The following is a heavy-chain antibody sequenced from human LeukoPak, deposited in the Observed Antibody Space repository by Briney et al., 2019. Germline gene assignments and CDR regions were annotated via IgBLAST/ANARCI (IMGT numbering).Heavy chain of an antibody. CDR2: IYHSGST. CDR1: GYSISSGYY. CDR3: AGQLRTGTRNWFDP. V-gene: IGHV4-38-2*01. Sequence: PSETLSLTCAVSGYSISSGYYWGWIRQPPGKGLKWIGSIYHSGSTYYNPSLKSRVTISVDTSKNQFSLKLSSVTAADTAVYYCAGQLRTGTRNWFDPWGQGTLATVSS. D-gene: IGHD1-1*01. J-gene: IGHJ5*02.